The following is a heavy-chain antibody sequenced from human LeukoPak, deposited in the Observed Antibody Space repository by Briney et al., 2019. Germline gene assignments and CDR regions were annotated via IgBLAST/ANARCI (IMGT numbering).Heavy chain of an antibody. CDR3: ARQYDSYFYYYLDL. CDR1: GYPINNAYY. V-gene: IGHV4-38-2*01. Sequence: SEALSLTCAVSGYPINNAYYWVWIRQPPGEGLEWIGSLYHPDSTYYNPSLKSRVTMSVDTSRNQFSLKLSFVTAADTAVYYCARQYDSYFYYYLDLWGTGATVTVSS. D-gene: IGHD2-2*01. J-gene: IGHJ6*03. CDR2: LYHPDST.